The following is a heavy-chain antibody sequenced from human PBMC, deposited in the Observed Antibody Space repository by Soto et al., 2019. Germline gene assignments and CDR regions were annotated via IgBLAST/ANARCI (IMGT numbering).Heavy chain of an antibody. Sequence: ASVKVSCKASGYTFTSYYIHCVRQAPGQRLEWMGMINPSGGSTTYTQKFQGRLTMTRDTSTSTVYMELSSLTSEDTAVYYCVRATSAGNGRRMDVWGQGTTVTVSS. J-gene: IGHJ6*02. CDR1: GYTFTSYY. CDR2: INPSGGST. CDR3: VRATSAGNGRRMDV. D-gene: IGHD6-13*01. V-gene: IGHV1-46*01.